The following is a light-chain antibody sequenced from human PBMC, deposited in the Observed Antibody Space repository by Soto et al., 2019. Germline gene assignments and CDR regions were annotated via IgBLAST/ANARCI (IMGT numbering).Light chain of an antibody. V-gene: IGLV1-40*01. CDR2: GNS. CDR1: SSNIGAGYD. J-gene: IGLJ3*02. Sequence: QSVLTQPPSVSGAPGQRVTISCTGSSSNIGAGYDVHWYQQLPGTAPKLLIYGNSNRPSGVPDRFSGSKSGTSASLAITGLQAEDEADYYCQSYDRGWVFGGGTQLTVL. CDR3: QSYDRGWV.